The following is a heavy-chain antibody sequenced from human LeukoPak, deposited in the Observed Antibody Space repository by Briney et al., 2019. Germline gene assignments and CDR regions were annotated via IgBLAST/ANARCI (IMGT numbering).Heavy chain of an antibody. CDR2: INHSGST. V-gene: IGHV4-34*01. J-gene: IGHJ4*02. CDR1: GGSFSGYY. CDR3: ARSYYDSSGYSEYYFDY. D-gene: IGHD3-22*01. Sequence: PSETLSLTCAAYGGSFSGYYWSWIRQPPGKGLEWIGEINHSGSTNYNPSLKSRVTISVDTSKNQFSLKLSSVTAADTAVYYCARSYYDSSGYSEYYFDYWGQGTLVTVSS.